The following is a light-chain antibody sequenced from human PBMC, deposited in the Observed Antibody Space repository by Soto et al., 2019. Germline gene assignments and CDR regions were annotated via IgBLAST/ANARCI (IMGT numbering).Light chain of an antibody. CDR3: QEYNNWPPLT. V-gene: IGKV3-15*01. J-gene: IGKJ4*01. CDR2: GAF. CDR1: QSVSSN. Sequence: EIVMTQSPATLSVPPGERATLSCRASQSVSSNLAWYQQKPGQAPRLLIYGAFTRATGIPARFSGSGSGTEFTLTTGSLQSDDFAVYDCQEYNNWPPLTFGGGTKVEIK.